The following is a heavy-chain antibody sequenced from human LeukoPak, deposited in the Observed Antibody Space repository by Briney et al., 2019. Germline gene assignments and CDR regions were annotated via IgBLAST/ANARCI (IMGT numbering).Heavy chain of an antibody. Sequence: SETLSLTCTVSGGSISSYYWSWIRQPPGKGLEWIGYIYYRGSTNYSPSLMSRVTISVDTSKNQFSLKLSSVTAADTAVYYCARVGTYGSGSYLSWLDYWGQGTPVTVSS. CDR2: IYYRGST. D-gene: IGHD3-10*01. CDR1: GGSISSYY. V-gene: IGHV4-59*01. J-gene: IGHJ4*02. CDR3: ARVGTYGSGSYLSWLDY.